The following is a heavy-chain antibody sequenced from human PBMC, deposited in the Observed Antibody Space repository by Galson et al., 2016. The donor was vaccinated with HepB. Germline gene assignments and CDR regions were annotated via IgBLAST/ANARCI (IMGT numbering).Heavy chain of an antibody. J-gene: IGHJ6*04. D-gene: IGHD3-3*01. CDR2: IDASGSA. V-gene: IGHV4-61*02. Sequence: TLSLTCTVSGASISSGGYYWNWIRRPAGRGLEWIGRIDASGSANYSPSLKSRVSISIDTSKKQLSLNLRSATAADTAVYYCAKGNRRLTTVLGVQTTYYYGMDVWGKGTTVTVSS. CDR1: GASISSGGYY. CDR3: AKGNRRLTTVLGVQTTYYYGMDV.